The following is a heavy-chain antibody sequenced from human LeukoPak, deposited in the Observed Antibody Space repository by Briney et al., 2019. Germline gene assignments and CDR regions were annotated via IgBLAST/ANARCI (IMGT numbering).Heavy chain of an antibody. V-gene: IGHV3-7*01. D-gene: IGHD2-15*01. Sequence: GGSLRLSCAASGFTFSNYWMTWVRQAPGKGLEWVANIKHDGSEGYYLDSVKGRLTISRDNAKSSMWLQMNSLRDEDTAVYYCARDQTPFYWGQGSLVTVSS. CDR1: GFTFSNYW. CDR2: IKHDGSEG. J-gene: IGHJ4*02. CDR3: ARDQTPFY.